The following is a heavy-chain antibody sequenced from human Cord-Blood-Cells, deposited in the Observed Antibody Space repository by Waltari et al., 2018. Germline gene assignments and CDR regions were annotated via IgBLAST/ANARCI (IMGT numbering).Heavy chain of an antibody. V-gene: IGHV3-33*01. CDR1: GFTFSSYG. D-gene: IGHD5-12*01. J-gene: IGHJ5*02. Sequence: QVQLVESGGGVVQPGRSLRLSCAASGFTFSSYGMHWVRQAPGKGLEWVAVIWYDGSNKYYADSVKGRFTISRDNSKNTLYLQMNSLRAEDTAVYYCARDHESGYNNWFDPWGQGTLVTVSS. CDR2: IWYDGSNK. CDR3: ARDHESGYNNWFDP.